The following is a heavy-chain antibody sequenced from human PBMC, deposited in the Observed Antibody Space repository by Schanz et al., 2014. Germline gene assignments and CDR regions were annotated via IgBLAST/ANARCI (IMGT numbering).Heavy chain of an antibody. CDR1: GYMYTSHF. J-gene: IGHJ3*01. D-gene: IGHD3-3*01. CDR3: ARTASHDVWRGYIPHYAFDL. V-gene: IGHV1-2*02. CDR2: INPNSGET. Sequence: QVQLVQSGAEVEKPGASVTVSCKASGYMYTSHFLHWVRQAPGQGLEWMGWINPNSGETNYEQKFKGRVTMTSDTSITTVYMEVNSLTSDDTAVFYCARTASHDVWRGYIPHYAFDLWGQGTVVIVSS.